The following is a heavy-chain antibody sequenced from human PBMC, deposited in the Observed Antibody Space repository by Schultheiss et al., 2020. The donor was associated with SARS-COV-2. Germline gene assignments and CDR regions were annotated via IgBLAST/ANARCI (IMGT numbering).Heavy chain of an antibody. V-gene: IGHV3-23*01. CDR1: RFAFSNYA. Sequence: GGSLRLSCAASRFAFSNYALSWVRQAPGKGLEWVSPISGSGYSTYDADSVKGRFTISRDNSKKTLHLQMNSLKSEDTAIYYCASPDYGSGSYESNYWGQGTLVTVSS. CDR2: ISGSGYST. J-gene: IGHJ4*02. D-gene: IGHD3-10*01. CDR3: ASPDYGSGSYESNY.